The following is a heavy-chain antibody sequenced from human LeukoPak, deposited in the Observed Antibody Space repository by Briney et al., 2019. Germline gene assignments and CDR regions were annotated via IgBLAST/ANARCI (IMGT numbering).Heavy chain of an antibody. J-gene: IGHJ4*02. V-gene: IGHV4-34*01. Sequence: SETLSLTCAVYGGSFSGYYLSWIRQPPGKGLEWIGEINHSGSTNYNPSLKSRVTISVDTSKNQFSLKLSSVTAADTAVYYCARTRPPAGDFDYWGQGTLVTVSS. CDR2: INHSGST. CDR1: GGSFSGYY. CDR3: ARTRPPAGDFDY. D-gene: IGHD2-2*01.